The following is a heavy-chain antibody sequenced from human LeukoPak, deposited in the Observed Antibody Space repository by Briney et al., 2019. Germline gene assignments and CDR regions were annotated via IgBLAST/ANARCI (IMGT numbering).Heavy chain of an antibody. CDR1: GYSISSSNW. Sequence: PSDTLSLTCAVSGYSISSSNWWGWIRQPPGKGLEWIGYIYYSGSTNYNPSLKSRVTMSVDTSKNQFSLKLSSVTALDTAVYYCARPGWLVWRYFDLWGRGTLVTVSS. CDR2: IYYSGST. V-gene: IGHV4-28*06. D-gene: IGHD6-19*01. J-gene: IGHJ2*01. CDR3: ARPGWLVWRYFDL.